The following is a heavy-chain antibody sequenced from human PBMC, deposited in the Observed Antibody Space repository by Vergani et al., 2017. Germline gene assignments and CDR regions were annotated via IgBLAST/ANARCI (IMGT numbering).Heavy chain of an antibody. J-gene: IGHJ5*02. D-gene: IGHD3-10*01. CDR2: IYSGDET. CDR3: SRGNYYGSGTYVDP. Sequence: ELQLVESGGGLVQPGGSLRLSCAASGSTVSGYYMTWVRQAPGKGLEWVSTIYSGDETYYADPVKGRVTISRDTSKNTIHFQISNLRVEDTAVYYCSRGNYYGSGTYVDPWGQGTLVTVSS. CDR1: GSTVSGYY. V-gene: IGHV3-66*02.